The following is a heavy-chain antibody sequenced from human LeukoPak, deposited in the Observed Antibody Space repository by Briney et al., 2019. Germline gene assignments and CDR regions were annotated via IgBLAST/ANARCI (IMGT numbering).Heavy chain of an antibody. J-gene: IGHJ6*02. CDR3: ARVWGFEYYDSSGDGVYYYYYGMDA. V-gene: IGHV4-39*07. CDR2: INHSGST. CDR1: GGSIRSSYYY. D-gene: IGHD3-22*01. Sequence: SETLSLTCTVSGGSIRSSYYYWGWIRQPPGKGLEWIGEINHSGSTNYNPSLKSRVTISVDTSKNQFSLKLSSVTAADTAVYYCARVWGFEYYDSSGDGVYYYYYGMDAWGQGTTVTVSS.